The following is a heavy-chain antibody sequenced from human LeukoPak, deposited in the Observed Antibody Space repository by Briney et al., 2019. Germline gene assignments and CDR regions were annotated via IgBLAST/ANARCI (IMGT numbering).Heavy chain of an antibody. Sequence: PSETLSVTCTVSGGSISSYYWSWIRQPPGKGVEWIGYIYYSGSTNYNPSLKSRVTISVDTSKNQFSLKLSSVTAADTAVYYCARQQLLWFGEFPNWFDPWGQGTLVTVSS. CDR3: ARQQLLWFGEFPNWFDP. CDR1: GGSISSYY. J-gene: IGHJ5*02. V-gene: IGHV4-59*01. CDR2: IYYSGST. D-gene: IGHD3-10*01.